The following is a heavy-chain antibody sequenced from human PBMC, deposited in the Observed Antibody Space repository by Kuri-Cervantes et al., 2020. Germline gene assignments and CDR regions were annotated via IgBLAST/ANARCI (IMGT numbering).Heavy chain of an antibody. Sequence: GESLKISCAASGFTFSSYGMHWVRQAPGKGLEWVAVISYDGSNKYYADSVKGRFTISRDNSKNTLYLQMNSLRAEGTAVYYCAKSPGGWGPVETYGSGRGGMDVWGQGTTVTVSS. CDR3: AKSPGGWGPVETYGSGRGGMDV. J-gene: IGHJ6*02. CDR2: ISYDGSNK. V-gene: IGHV3-30*18. CDR1: GFTFSSYG. D-gene: IGHD3-10*01.